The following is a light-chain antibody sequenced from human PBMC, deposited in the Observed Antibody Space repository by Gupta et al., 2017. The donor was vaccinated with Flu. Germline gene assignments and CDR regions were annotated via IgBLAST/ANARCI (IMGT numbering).Light chain of an antibody. J-gene: IGKJ5*01. CDR3: QHRNS. CDR2: DAS. CDR1: QSAGSY. V-gene: IGKV3-11*01. Sequence: ELVLTQSPGTLSLSPGERATLSCRASQSAGSYLAWYQQRPGQAPRLLIFDASNRATAIPARFSGSGSGTDFTLTISSLEPEDFAIYFCQHRNSFGQGTRLEIK.